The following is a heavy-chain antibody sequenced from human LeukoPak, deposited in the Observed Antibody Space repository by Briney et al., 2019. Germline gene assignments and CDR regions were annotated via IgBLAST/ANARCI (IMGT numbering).Heavy chain of an antibody. J-gene: IGHJ4*02. CDR1: GGSISSGSYY. CDR3: AGGGYCSSTSCYSKPLDY. V-gene: IGHV4-61*02. Sequence: SETLSLTCTVAGGSISSGSYYWSWIRQPAGKGLEWIGRIYTSGSTNYNPSLKSRVTISVDTSKNQFSLKLSSVTAADPAVYYCAGGGYCSSTSCYSKPLDYWGQGTLVTFYS. CDR2: IYTSGST. D-gene: IGHD2-2*01.